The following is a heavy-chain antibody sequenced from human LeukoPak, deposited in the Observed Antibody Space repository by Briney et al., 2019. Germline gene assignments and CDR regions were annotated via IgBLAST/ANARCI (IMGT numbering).Heavy chain of an antibody. V-gene: IGHV1-8*01. J-gene: IGHJ6*02. CDR2: MNPNSGNT. Sequence: ASVKVSCKASGYTFTSYDMNWVGQATGQGLEWMGWMNPNSGNTGYAQKFQGRVTMTRNTSISAAYMELSSLRSEDTAVYYCARRGSTRGYYYYGMDLWGQGTTVTVSS. D-gene: IGHD2-2*01. CDR3: ARRGSTRGYYYYGMDL. CDR1: GYTFTSYD.